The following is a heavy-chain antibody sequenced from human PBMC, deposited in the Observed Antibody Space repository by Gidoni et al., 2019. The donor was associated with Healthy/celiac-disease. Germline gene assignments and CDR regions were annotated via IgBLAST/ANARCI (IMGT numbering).Heavy chain of an antibody. Sequence: QVQLVESGGGVVQPGRSLRLSCAASGFTFSSYGMHWVRQAPGKGLEWVAVISYDGSNKYYADSVKGRFTISRDNSKNTLYLQMNSLRAEDTAVYYCAKTLGYCSSTSCHNYYYYGMDVWGQGTTVTVSS. CDR2: ISYDGSNK. V-gene: IGHV3-30*18. CDR3: AKTLGYCSSTSCHNYYYYGMDV. D-gene: IGHD2-2*02. CDR1: GFTFSSYG. J-gene: IGHJ6*02.